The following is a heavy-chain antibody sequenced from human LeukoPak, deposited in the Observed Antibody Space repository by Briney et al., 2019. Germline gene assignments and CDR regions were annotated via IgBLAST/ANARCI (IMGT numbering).Heavy chain of an antibody. J-gene: IGHJ5*02. V-gene: IGHV4-31*03. CDR2: IYYSGST. Sequence: SETLSLTCTVSGGSISSGGYYWSWIRQHPGKGLEWIGYIYYSGSTYYNPSLKSRVTISVDTSKNQFSLKLSSVTAADTAVYYCARIIVPAAIEGRNGVGWFDPWGQGTLVTVSS. D-gene: IGHD2-2*02. CDR3: ARIIVPAAIEGRNGVGWFDP. CDR1: GGSISSGGYY.